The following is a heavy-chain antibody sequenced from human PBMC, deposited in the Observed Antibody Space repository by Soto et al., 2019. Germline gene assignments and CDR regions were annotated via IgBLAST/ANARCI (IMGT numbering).Heavy chain of an antibody. CDR1: GPILSKYW. D-gene: IGHD3-16*01. V-gene: IGHV5-51*01. Sequence: GEYLNISFKGPGPILSKYWLGWVRLMPGTGLEWMGIIYPGDSGTRYSPYVQGQVTITVDKSINTAYLQWSRPKASDTAIYYCARQRLGGTSGDYYLENWGQGTLVTVSS. CDR3: ARQRLGGTSGDYYLEN. J-gene: IGHJ4*02. CDR2: IYPGDSGT.